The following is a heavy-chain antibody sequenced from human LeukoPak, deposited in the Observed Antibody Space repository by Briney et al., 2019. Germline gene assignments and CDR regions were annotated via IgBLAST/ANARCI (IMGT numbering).Heavy chain of an antibody. CDR2: IYPGDSDT. CDR3: ARFLVTAGNYFDY. V-gene: IGHV5-51*01. CDR1: GYSFTSYW. D-gene: IGHD3-10*01. J-gene: IGHJ4*02. Sequence: GESLKISCKGSGYSFTSYWIGWVRQMPGKGLEWMGIIYPGDSDTRYSPSLQGQVTISADKSISTAYLQWSSLKASDTAMYYCARFLVTAGNYFDYWGQGTLVTVSS.